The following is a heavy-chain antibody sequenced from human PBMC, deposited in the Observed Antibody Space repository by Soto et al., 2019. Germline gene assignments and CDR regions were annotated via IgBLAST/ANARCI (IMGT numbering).Heavy chain of an antibody. CDR3: AREPYCSGGSCYGGDPYYYGMDV. CDR2: ISYDGSNK. CDR1: EFTFRSYA. Sequence: SLSLSCAASEFTFRSYAMHGVRQVPGKGLEWVTVISYDGSNKDYADSVKGRFTVSRDNSKDTVYLQMNSLRVEDTAVYYCAREPYCSGGSCYGGDPYYYGMDVWGQGTTVTVSS. D-gene: IGHD2-15*01. V-gene: IGHV3-30-3*01. J-gene: IGHJ6*02.